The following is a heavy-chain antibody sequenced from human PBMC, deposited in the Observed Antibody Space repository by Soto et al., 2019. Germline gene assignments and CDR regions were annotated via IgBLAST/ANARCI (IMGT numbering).Heavy chain of an antibody. CDR1: GGSISSYY. V-gene: IGHV4-59*01. CDR2: IYYSGST. J-gene: IGHJ5*02. Sequence: SETLSLTCTVSGGSISSYYWSWIRQPPGKGLEWIGYIYYSGSTNYNPSLKSRVTISVDTSKNQFSLKLSSVTAADTAVYYCARYLGSYDFWSGYSGGWFDPWGQGTLVTVSS. D-gene: IGHD3-3*01. CDR3: ARYLGSYDFWSGYSGGWFDP.